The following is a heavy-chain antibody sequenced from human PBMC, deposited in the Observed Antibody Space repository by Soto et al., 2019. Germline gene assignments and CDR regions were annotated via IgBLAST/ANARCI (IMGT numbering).Heavy chain of an antibody. Sequence: GGPLRLSCAASGFTFSSYGMHWVRQAPGKGLEWVAVISYDGSNKYYADSVKGRFTISRDNSKNTLYLQMNSLRAEDTAVYYCAKDNGLGWFDPWGQGTLVTVSS. CDR2: ISYDGSNK. CDR3: AKDNGLGWFDP. CDR1: GFTFSSYG. D-gene: IGHD3-16*01. V-gene: IGHV3-30*18. J-gene: IGHJ5*02.